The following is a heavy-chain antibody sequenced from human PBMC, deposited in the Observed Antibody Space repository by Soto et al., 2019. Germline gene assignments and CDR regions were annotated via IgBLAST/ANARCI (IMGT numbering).Heavy chain of an antibody. D-gene: IGHD3-10*01. CDR1: GFTFRSFT. J-gene: IGHJ5*02. CDR3: TRYASRDSSARGGFDP. V-gene: IGHV3-21*01. CDR2: ISSNSAYI. Sequence: GGSLRLSCAASGFTFRSFTMNWVRQAPGKGLEWVSTISSNSAYIYYTDALRGRFTISRDNAKNSLHLQMNSLRAEDTAVYYCTRYASRDSSARGGFDPWGPGTLVTVSS.